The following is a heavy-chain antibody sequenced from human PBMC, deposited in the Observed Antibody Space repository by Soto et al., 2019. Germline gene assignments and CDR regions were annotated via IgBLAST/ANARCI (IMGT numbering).Heavy chain of an antibody. CDR3: ARVSLGLRPNSYYYYYMDV. V-gene: IGHV4-34*01. Sequence: SETLSLTCAVYGGSFSGYYWSWIRQPPGKGLEWIGEINHSGSTNYNPSLKSRVTISVDTSKNQFSLKLSSVTAADTAVYYCARVSLGLRPNSYYYYYMDVWGKGTTVTVSS. D-gene: IGHD4-17*01. J-gene: IGHJ6*03. CDR1: GGSFSGYY. CDR2: INHSGST.